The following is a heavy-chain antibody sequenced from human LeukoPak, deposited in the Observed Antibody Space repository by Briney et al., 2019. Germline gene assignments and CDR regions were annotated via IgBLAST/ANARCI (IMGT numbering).Heavy chain of an antibody. Sequence: GESLKISCKGFGYSVSIYWIGWVRQMPGKGLEWMGIIYPDDSDTRYNPSFVGQVTISADKSNSTAYLQWTSLKASDTAMYYCARRVRGDYQSYFDLWGQGTLVTVPS. CDR1: GYSVSIYW. V-gene: IGHV5-51*01. CDR2: IYPDDSDT. J-gene: IGHJ4*02. CDR3: ARRVRGDYQSYFDL. D-gene: IGHD2-21*02.